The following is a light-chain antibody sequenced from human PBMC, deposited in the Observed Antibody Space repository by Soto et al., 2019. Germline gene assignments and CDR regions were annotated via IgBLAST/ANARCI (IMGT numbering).Light chain of an antibody. CDR1: SGYSNDK. CDR2: VGTDGIVG. J-gene: IGLJ2*01. Sequence: QLVVTQPPSASASLGASVTLTCILSSGYSNDKVDWYQQRPGKGPRFVMRVGTDGIVGSKGDGIPDRFSVLGSGLNRYLTIENIQEEDVSDYHCGADHGSGSDFVFVVFGGGTKLTVL. V-gene: IGLV9-49*01. CDR3: GADHGSGSDFVFVV.